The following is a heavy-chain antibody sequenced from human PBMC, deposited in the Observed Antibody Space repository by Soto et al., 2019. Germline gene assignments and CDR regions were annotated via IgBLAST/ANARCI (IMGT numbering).Heavy chain of an antibody. CDR2: ISAYNGNT. CDR1: GYTFIRNG. V-gene: IGHV1-18*01. Sequence: QVQLVQSGAEVKKPGASVKVSCKASGYTFIRNGISWVRQAPGQGLEWMGWISAYNGNTEYAQKFQGRVTMTTDTSTSTAYMELRNLRSDETAVYYCARDSATLVPGVWGQGTTVTVSS. CDR3: ARDSATLVPGV. J-gene: IGHJ6*02. D-gene: IGHD3-10*01.